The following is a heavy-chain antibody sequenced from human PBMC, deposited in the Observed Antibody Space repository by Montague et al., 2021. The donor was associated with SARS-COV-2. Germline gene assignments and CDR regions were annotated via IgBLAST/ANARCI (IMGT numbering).Heavy chain of an antibody. J-gene: IGHJ3*01. CDR2: TKYTSTRYA. D-gene: IGHD2-8*02. CDR3: ARDLYWAFDP. V-gene: IGHV6-1*01. Sequence: YAISGDSVSSNIAAWNWIRQSPSRGLEWLGRTKYTSTRYATYAVSVQSRITITADISKNQFSLHLNSVTPEDTAVYYCARDLYWAFDPWGLGTTVTVSA. CDR1: GDSVSSNIAA.